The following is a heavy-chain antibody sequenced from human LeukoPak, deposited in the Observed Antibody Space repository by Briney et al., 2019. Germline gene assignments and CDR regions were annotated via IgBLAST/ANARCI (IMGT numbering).Heavy chain of an antibody. J-gene: IGHJ5*02. CDR3: ARGRIVGARNWFDP. Sequence: SVKVSCKASGYTFTGYYMHWVRQAPGQGLEWMGWINPNSGGTNYAQKFQGRVTMTRDTPISTAYMELSRLRSDDTAVYYCARGRIVGARNWFDPWGQGTLVTVSS. CDR2: INPNSGGT. V-gene: IGHV1-2*02. CDR1: GYTFTGYY. D-gene: IGHD1-26*01.